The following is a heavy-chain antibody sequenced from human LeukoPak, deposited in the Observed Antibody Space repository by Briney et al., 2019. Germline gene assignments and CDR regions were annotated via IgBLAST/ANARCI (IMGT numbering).Heavy chain of an antibody. Sequence: HPGGSLRLSCAASGFTFSSYAMSWVRQAPGKGLEWVSVISNSGVTTYYADSVKGRFTISRDNSINTLYLQMNSLRAEDTAVYYCAKARPVAGDYWGQGTLVTVSS. CDR3: AKARPVAGDY. J-gene: IGHJ4*02. CDR2: ISNSGVTT. V-gene: IGHV3-23*01. CDR1: GFTFSSYA. D-gene: IGHD4-23*01.